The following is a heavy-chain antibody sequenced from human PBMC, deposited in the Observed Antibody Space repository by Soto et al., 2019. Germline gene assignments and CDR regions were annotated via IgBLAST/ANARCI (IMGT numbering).Heavy chain of an antibody. CDR3: ARESSDILTGYDNDAFHI. J-gene: IGHJ3*02. D-gene: IGHD3-9*01. CDR1: GFTFSSYS. V-gene: IGHV3-21*01. Sequence: PGGSLRLSCAASGFTFSSYSMNWVRQAPGKGLEWVSSISSSSSYIYYADSVKGRFTISRDNTKNSLYLQMNSLRAEDTAVYYCARESSDILTGYDNDAFHIWGQGTMVTVSS. CDR2: ISSSSSYI.